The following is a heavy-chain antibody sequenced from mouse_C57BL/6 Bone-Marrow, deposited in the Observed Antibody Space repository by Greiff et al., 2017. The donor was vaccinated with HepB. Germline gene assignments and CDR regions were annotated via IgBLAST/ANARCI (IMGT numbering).Heavy chain of an antibody. CDR3: AKRSSGYGYYAMDY. D-gene: IGHD3-2*02. CDR2: IWGGGST. J-gene: IGHJ4*01. Sequence: VKVVESGPGLVAPSQSLSITCTVSGFSLTSYGVDWVRQPPGKGLEWLGVIWGGGSTNYNSALMSRLSISKDNSKSQVCLKMNSLQTDDTAMYYCAKRSSGYGYYAMDYWGQGTSVTVSS. V-gene: IGHV2-9*01. CDR1: GFSLTSYG.